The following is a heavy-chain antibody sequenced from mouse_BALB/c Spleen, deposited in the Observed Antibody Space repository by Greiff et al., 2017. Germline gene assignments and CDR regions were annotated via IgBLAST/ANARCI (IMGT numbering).Heavy chain of an antibody. CDR1: GYTFSSYW. J-gene: IGHJ4*01. D-gene: IGHD2-4*01. Sequence: VQLQESGAELMKPGASVKISCKATGYTFSSYWIEWVKQRPGHGLEWIGEILPGSGSTNYNEKFKGKATFTADTSSNTAYMQLSSLTSEDSAVYYCARWMIRDYYAMDYWGQGTSVTVSS. CDR2: ILPGSGST. CDR3: ARWMIRDYYAMDY. V-gene: IGHV1-9*01.